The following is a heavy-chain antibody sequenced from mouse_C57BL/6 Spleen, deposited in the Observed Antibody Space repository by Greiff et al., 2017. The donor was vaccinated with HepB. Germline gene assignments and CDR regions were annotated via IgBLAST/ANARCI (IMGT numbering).Heavy chain of an antibody. CDR3: ARLITTVEFPFAY. CDR2: IDPEAGET. D-gene: IGHD1-1*01. V-gene: IGHV14-2*01. J-gene: IGHJ3*01. Sequence: VQLQQSGAELVKPGASVKLSCTASGFNIKDYYMHWVKQRTEQGLEWIGRIDPEAGETKYAPKFQGKATITADTSSNTAYLQLSSLTSEDTAVYYCARLITTVEFPFAYWGQGTLVTVSA. CDR1: GFNIKDYY.